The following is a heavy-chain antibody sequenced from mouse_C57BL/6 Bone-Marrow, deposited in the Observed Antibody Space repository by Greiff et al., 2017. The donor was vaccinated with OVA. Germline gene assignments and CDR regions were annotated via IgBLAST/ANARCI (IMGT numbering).Heavy chain of an antibody. CDR2: ISDGGSYT. Sequence: EVHLVESGGGLVKPGGSLKLSCAASGFTFSSYAMSWVRQTPEKRLEWVATISDGGSYTYYPDNVKGRFTISRDNAKNNLYLQMSHLKSEDTAMYYCARENKYYDCGCFDYWGQGTTLTVSS. CDR3: ARENKYYDCGCFDY. CDR1: GFTFSSYA. V-gene: IGHV5-4*01. D-gene: IGHD2-4*01. J-gene: IGHJ2*01.